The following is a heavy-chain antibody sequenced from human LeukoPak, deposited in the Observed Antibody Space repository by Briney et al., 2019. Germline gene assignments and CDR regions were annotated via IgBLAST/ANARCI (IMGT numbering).Heavy chain of an antibody. CDR2: FYYSETT. CDR3: AGLTPEGLCY. V-gene: IGHV4-39*07. J-gene: IGHJ4*02. CDR1: GGSISSSSYY. D-gene: IGHD3/OR15-3a*01. Sequence: SETLSLTCTVSGGSISSSSYYWGWIRQPPGKGLEWIGSFYYSETTYYNPSLKSRVTISVDTSKNQFSLKLSSVTAADTAVYYCAGLTPEGLCYWGQGTLVTVSS.